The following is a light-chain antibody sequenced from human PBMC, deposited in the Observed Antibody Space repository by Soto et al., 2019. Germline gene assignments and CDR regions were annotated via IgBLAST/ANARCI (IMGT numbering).Light chain of an antibody. Sequence: DIQMTQSPSSLSASVGDRVTITCRASQSISSHLNLYLQKPGRAPNLLISTASTLPSGVPPRFSGSGSGTDFTFTISSLQPEDSATYYCLQTDSNPLTFGGGTKV. CDR3: LQTDSNPLT. CDR2: TAS. CDR1: QSISSH. V-gene: IGKV1-39*01. J-gene: IGKJ4*01.